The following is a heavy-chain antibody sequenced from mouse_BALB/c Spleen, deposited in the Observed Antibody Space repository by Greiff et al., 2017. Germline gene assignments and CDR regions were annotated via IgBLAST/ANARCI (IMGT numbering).Heavy chain of an antibody. Sequence: EVQLVESGGGLVQPKGSLKLSCAASGFTFNTYAMNWVRQAPGKGLEWVARIRSKSNNYATYYADSVKDRFTISRDDSQSMLYLQMNNLKTEDTAMYYCVRDGGYYFDFDYWGQGTTLTVSS. J-gene: IGHJ2*01. D-gene: IGHD2-3*01. CDR1: GFTFNTYA. CDR2: IRSKSNNYAT. V-gene: IGHV10-1*02. CDR3: VRDGGYYFDFDY.